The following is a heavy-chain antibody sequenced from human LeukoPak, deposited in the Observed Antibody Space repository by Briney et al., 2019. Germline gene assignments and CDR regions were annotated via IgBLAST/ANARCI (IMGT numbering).Heavy chain of an antibody. Sequence: SETLSLTCTVSGGSISTYYWSWIRQSPGKGLEWIGYIYYSESTYYNPSLKSRVIISIDTSKNQFSLKLSSVTAADTAVYYCARHTGSGSSYPLGYWGQGTLVTVSS. CDR2: IYYSEST. CDR3: ARHTGSGSSYPLGY. D-gene: IGHD3-10*01. J-gene: IGHJ4*02. V-gene: IGHV4-59*08. CDR1: GGSISTYY.